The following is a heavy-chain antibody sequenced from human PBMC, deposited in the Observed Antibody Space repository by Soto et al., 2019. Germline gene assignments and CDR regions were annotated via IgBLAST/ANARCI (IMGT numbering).Heavy chain of an antibody. CDR1: GYTFTSYG. V-gene: IGHV1-18*01. D-gene: IGHD3-10*01. Sequence: QVQLVQSGAEVKKPGASVKVSCKASGYTFTSYGISWVRQAPGQGLEWMGWISAYNGNTNYAQKLQGRVTMTTDTSTSTGYMELRSLRSDDTAVYYCARSRDITMVRGVKFDYWGQGSLVTVSS. CDR2: ISAYNGNT. CDR3: ARSRDITMVRGVKFDY. J-gene: IGHJ4*02.